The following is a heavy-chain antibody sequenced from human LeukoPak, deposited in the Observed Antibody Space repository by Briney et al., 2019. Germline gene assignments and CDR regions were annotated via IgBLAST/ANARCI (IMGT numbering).Heavy chain of an antibody. J-gene: IGHJ4*02. CDR1: GYTFTGYY. D-gene: IGHD6-13*01. CDR2: INPNSGGT. CDR3: ARSIAAAGHFDY. Sequence: ASVKVSCKASGYTFTGYYMHWVRQAPGQGLEWMGWINPNSGGTNYAQKFQGRVTMTRDTSISTAYMELSRLRSDDTAVYYCARSIAAAGHFDYWGQGTLVTASS. V-gene: IGHV1-2*02.